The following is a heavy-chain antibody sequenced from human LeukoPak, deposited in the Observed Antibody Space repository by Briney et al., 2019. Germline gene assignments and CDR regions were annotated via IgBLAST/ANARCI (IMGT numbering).Heavy chain of an antibody. V-gene: IGHV3-21*01. J-gene: IGHJ4*01. CDR3: ARKVYGFWEFDFDY. D-gene: IGHD3-10*01. CDR1: GFTFSSYS. Sequence: PGGSLRLSCAASGFTFSSYSMNWVRQAPGKGLEWVSSISSSSSYIYYADSVKGRFTISRDNAKNSLYLQMNSLRAEDTAVYYCARKVYGFWEFDFDYWGHGSLVTVSS. CDR2: ISSSSSYI.